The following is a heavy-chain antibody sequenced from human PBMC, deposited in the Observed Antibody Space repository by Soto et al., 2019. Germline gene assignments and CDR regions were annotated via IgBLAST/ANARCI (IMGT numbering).Heavy chain of an antibody. CDR2: IYYSGST. CDR1: GGSVSSGSYY. CDR3: ARNIVVVVAASNWFDP. J-gene: IGHJ5*02. Sequence: SETLSLTCTVSGGSVSSGSYYWSWIRQPPGKGLEWIGYIYYSGSTNYNPSLKSRVTISVDTSKNQFSLKLSSVTAADTAVYYCARNIVVVVAASNWFDPWGQGTLVTVSS. D-gene: IGHD2-15*01. V-gene: IGHV4-61*01.